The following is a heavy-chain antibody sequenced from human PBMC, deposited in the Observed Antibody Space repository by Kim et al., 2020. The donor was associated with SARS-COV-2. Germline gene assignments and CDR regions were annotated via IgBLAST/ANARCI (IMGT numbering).Heavy chain of an antibody. D-gene: IGHD3-22*01. J-gene: IGHJ5*02. CDR2: ISAYNVNT. CDR1: GYTFTTYG. Sequence: ASVKVSCKASGYTFTTYGISWVRQAPGQGLEWMGWISAYNVNTKYAQKFQGRVTMTTNTSTSTAYMELRSLRSDDTAVYYCARDGHSSGTYNGFDPWGQGTLVTISS. V-gene: IGHV1-18*01. CDR3: ARDGHSSGTYNGFDP.